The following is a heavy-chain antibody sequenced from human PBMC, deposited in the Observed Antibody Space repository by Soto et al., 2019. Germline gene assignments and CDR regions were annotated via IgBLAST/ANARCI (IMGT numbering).Heavy chain of an antibody. J-gene: IGHJ5*02. CDR3: AKDPGYSSGWYHWFDP. Sequence: PGGSLRLSCAASGFTFSSYAMSWVRQAPGKGLEWVSAISGSGGSTYYADSVKGRFTISRDNSKNTLYLQMNSLRAEDTAVYYCAKDPGYSSGWYHWFDPWGQGTLVTVSS. CDR2: ISGSGGST. D-gene: IGHD6-19*01. CDR1: GFTFSSYA. V-gene: IGHV3-23*01.